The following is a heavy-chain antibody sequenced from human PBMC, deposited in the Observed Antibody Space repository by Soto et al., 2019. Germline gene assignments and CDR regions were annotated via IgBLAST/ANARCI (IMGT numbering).Heavy chain of an antibody. D-gene: IGHD3-16*02. CDR2: IYYDGRT. CDR1: GASISSGY. J-gene: IGHJ4*02. CDR3: ARAGVDDRPSYLWFSVAY. V-gene: IGHV4-30-4*01. Sequence: QVQLQESGPGLVKPSQTLSLTCTVSGASISSGYWSWIRQSPGKGLEWIGYIYYDGRTHYNPSLRNRVSISTDTTKNQFSLILSSVPAADPAVYHCARAGVDDRPSYLWFSVAYWGQGSLVTVSS.